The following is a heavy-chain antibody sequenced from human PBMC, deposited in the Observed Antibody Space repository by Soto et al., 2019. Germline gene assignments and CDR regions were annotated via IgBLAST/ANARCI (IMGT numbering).Heavy chain of an antibody. CDR2: IYPGDSDT. CDR3: AIPSCSGGSCYPYYYYGMDV. V-gene: IGHV5-51*01. Sequence: GEPPKISCKGSGYSFTSYWIGWARQXPGKGLEWMGIIYPGDSDTRYSPSFQGQVTISADKSISTAYLQWSSLKASDTAMYYCAIPSCSGGSCYPYYYYGMDVWGQGTTVTVSS. CDR1: GYSFTSYW. J-gene: IGHJ6*02. D-gene: IGHD2-15*01.